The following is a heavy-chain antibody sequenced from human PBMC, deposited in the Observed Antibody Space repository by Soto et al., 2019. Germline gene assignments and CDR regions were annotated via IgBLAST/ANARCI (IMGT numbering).Heavy chain of an antibody. Sequence: ESGGGVVQPGRSLRLSCAASGFTFSSYGMHWVRQAPGKGLEWVAVIWYDGSNKYYADSVKGRFTISRDNSKNTLYLQMNSLRAEDTAVYYCARNSRWLQNAWYFDLWGRGTLVTVSS. CDR1: GFTFSSYG. J-gene: IGHJ2*01. D-gene: IGHD3-22*01. CDR2: IWYDGSNK. CDR3: ARNSRWLQNAWYFDL. V-gene: IGHV3-33*01.